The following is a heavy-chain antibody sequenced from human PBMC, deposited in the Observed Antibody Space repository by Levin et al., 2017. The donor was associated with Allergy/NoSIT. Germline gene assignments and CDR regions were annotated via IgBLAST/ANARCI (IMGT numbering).Heavy chain of an antibody. Sequence: SQTLSLTCGVYGGSFSGNYWNWIRQPPGKGLEWIGEINHSGSTNYNPSLKSRLTISVDTSKNQFSLKLSSVTAADTAVYYCARVRSMTTVTTLRYYYYAMDVWGQGTTVTVSS. CDR2: INHSGST. J-gene: IGHJ6*02. D-gene: IGHD4-17*01. CDR1: GGSFSGNY. V-gene: IGHV4-34*01. CDR3: ARVRSMTTVTTLRYYYYAMDV.